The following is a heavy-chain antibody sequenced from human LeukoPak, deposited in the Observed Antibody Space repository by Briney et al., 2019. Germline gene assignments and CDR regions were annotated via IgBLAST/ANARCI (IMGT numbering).Heavy chain of an antibody. Sequence: SETLSLTCTVSGGSISSNSHYWGWIRQPPGEGLEWIGSICYSGSTYYNPSLKSRVTISVDTSKNQLSLKLSSVTAADTAIYYCARQVPSTIFFNWFDPWGQGIVVTVSS. CDR2: ICYSGST. J-gene: IGHJ5*02. CDR3: ARQVPSTIFFNWFDP. V-gene: IGHV4-39*01. CDR1: GGSISSNSHY. D-gene: IGHD3-3*01.